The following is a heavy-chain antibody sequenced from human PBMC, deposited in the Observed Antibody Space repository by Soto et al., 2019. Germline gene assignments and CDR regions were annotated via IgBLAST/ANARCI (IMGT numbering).Heavy chain of an antibody. Sequence: QVQLVQSGAEVKKPGASVTVSCRSSGDTFNDYYIHWVRQAPGQGLEWMGWINPNGGVTKYAQKFQGWVTMTRDTCIRTVYMQLSRLRSDDTAVYHCARESGGATATLDYYYFYMDVWGTGTTVTVSS. V-gene: IGHV1-2*04. CDR2: INPNGGVT. CDR3: ARESGGATATLDYYYFYMDV. CDR1: GDTFNDYY. J-gene: IGHJ6*03. D-gene: IGHD5-12*01.